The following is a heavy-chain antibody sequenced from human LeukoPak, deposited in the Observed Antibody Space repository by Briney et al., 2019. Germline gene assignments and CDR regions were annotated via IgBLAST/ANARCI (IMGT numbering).Heavy chain of an antibody. CDR3: ARRIAAAGMYYFDY. D-gene: IGHD6-13*01. Sequence: ASVKVSCKAPGYTFTGYYMHWVRQAPGQGREWMGWINPNSGGTNYAQKFQGRVTMTRDTSISTAYMELSRLRSDDTAVYYCARRIAAAGMYYFDYWGQGTLVTVSS. CDR1: GYTFTGYY. V-gene: IGHV1-2*02. CDR2: INPNSGGT. J-gene: IGHJ4*02.